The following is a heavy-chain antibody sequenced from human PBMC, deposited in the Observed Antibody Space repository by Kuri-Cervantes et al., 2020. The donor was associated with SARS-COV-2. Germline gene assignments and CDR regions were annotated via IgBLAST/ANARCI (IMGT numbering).Heavy chain of an antibody. Sequence: GGSLRLSCAASGFTFSDYYMSWIRQAPGKGLEWVSYISSSGSTIYYADSVKGRFTISRDNAKNSLYLQMNGLRAEDTAVYYCARVMKDYDFWSGYSEYQNWFDPWGQGTLVTVSS. D-gene: IGHD3-3*01. CDR2: ISSSGSTI. CDR1: GFTFSDYY. J-gene: IGHJ5*02. V-gene: IGHV3-11*04. CDR3: ARVMKDYDFWSGYSEYQNWFDP.